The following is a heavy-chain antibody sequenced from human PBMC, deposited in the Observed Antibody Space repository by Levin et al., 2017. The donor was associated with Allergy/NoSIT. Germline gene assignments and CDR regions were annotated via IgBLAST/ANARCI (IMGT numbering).Heavy chain of an antibody. CDR2: IKPDGSDK. CDR3: AAYIGARGTSIDY. Sequence: SCAASGFTFSSVWMSWIRQTPGKGLEWVANIKPDGSDKNHADFVKGRFTISRDNTKNSLFLQMNSLRVDDTAIYYCAAYIGARGTSIDYWGQGTLVTVAS. D-gene: IGHD2-15*01. V-gene: IGHV3-7*01. J-gene: IGHJ4*02. CDR1: GFTFSSVW.